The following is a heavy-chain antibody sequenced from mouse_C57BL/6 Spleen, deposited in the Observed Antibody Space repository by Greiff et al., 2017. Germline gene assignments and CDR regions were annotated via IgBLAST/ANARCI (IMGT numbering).Heavy chain of an antibody. CDR1: GFTFSSYA. CDR3: ARGGRGLFDY. J-gene: IGHJ2*01. Sequence: EVQVVESGGGLVKPGGSLKLSCAASGFTFSSYAMSWVRQTPEKRLEWVATISDGGSYTYYPDNVKGRFTISRDNAKNNLYLQMSHLKSEDTAMYYCARGGRGLFDYWGQGTTLTASS. CDR2: ISDGGSYT. V-gene: IGHV5-4*01. D-gene: IGHD3-3*01.